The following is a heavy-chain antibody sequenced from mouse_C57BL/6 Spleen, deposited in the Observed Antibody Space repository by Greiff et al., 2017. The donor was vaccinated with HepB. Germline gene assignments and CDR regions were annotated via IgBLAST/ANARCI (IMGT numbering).Heavy chain of an antibody. CDR3: ARHGYYGSSSAWFAY. Sequence: QVQLKQPGAELVKPGASVKLSCKASGYTFTSYWMQWVKQRPGQGLEWIGEIDPSDSYTNYNQKFKGKATLTVDTSSSTAYMQLSSLTSEDSAVYYCARHGYYGSSSAWFAYWGQGTLVTVSA. J-gene: IGHJ3*01. CDR1: GYTFTSYW. CDR2: IDPSDSYT. V-gene: IGHV1-50*01. D-gene: IGHD1-1*01.